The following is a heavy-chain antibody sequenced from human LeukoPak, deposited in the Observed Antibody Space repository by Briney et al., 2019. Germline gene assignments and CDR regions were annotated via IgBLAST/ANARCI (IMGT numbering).Heavy chain of an antibody. CDR2: INQGGSQT. CDR3: ARDSSPRYSGYDWVY. D-gene: IGHD5-12*01. V-gene: IGHV3-7*01. Sequence: GGSLRLSCAASGFTFSTYSMNWVRQAPGKGLEWLANINQGGSQTSYVDSVRGRFTVSRDNAKNSLYLQMNSLRGDDTAVYYCARDSSPRYSGYDWVYWGRGTLVTVSS. J-gene: IGHJ4*02. CDR1: GFTFSTYS.